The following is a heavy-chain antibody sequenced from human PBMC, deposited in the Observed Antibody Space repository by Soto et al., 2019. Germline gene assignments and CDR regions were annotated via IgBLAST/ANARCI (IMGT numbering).Heavy chain of an antibody. CDR2: ISSGSVYT. J-gene: IGHJ3*01. D-gene: IGHD1-1*01. V-gene: IGHV3-21*01. Sequence: PGGSLRLSCAASGFTFNSYSVNWVRQAPGKGLEWVASISSGSVYTDFADSVKGRFTISRDDVTNSVSLQMDGLRVEDTGIYYCARYDAFKAFALWGQGTMVTVSS. CDR3: ARYDAFKAFAL. CDR1: GFTFNSYS.